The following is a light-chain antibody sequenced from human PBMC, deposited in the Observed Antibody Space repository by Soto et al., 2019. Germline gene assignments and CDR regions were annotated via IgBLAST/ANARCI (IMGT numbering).Light chain of an antibody. CDR1: QSVSSY. CDR2: DAS. V-gene: IGKV3-11*01. J-gene: IGKJ5*01. Sequence: EIVLTQSPATLSLSPGEIATLSCRASQSVSSYLAWYQQKPGQAPRLLIYDASNRAPGIPARFSGSGSGTDFPLTISSLEPEDFAVYYCQQRSNWITFGQGTRLEIK. CDR3: QQRSNWIT.